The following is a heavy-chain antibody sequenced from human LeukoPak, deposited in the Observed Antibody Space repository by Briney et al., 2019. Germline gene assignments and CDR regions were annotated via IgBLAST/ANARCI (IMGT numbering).Heavy chain of an antibody. V-gene: IGHV3-23*01. CDR3: ARSGAGPRRVDYYYYMDV. D-gene: IGHD6-13*01. J-gene: IGHJ6*03. Sequence: ETLSLTCTVSGYSISSGYYWGWIRQPPGKGLEWVSGISGSGAGTFYADSVKGRFTISRDNSKNTMYLQMNSLRAEDTAVYYCARSGAGPRRVDYYYYMDVWGKGTTVTVSS. CDR1: GYSISSGYY. CDR2: ISGSGAGT.